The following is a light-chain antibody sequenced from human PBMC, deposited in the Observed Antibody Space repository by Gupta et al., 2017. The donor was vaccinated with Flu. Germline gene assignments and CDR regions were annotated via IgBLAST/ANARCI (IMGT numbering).Light chain of an antibody. CDR2: GAS. V-gene: IGKV3-20*01. J-gene: IGKJ2*03. CDR1: QSVSSSY. CDR3: QQYGSSPVS. Sequence: EIVLTQSPGTLSLSPGERATLSCRVSQSVSSSYLAWYQQKPGQAPRLLIYGASSRATGIPDRFSGSGSGTDFTLTISRLEPEDFAVYYCQQYGSSPVSFGQGTKLEIK.